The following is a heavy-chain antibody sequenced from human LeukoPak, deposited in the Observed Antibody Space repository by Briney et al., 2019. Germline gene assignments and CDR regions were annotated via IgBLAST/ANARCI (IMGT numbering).Heavy chain of an antibody. CDR1: GFRLRDCY. J-gene: IGHJ1*01. Sequence: PGGSLRLSCGASGFRLRDCYVSWIRQTPEGGLEWLSYISSSSDYKNYADSLKGRFTISRDNAKNSVYLQMNSLRAEDTAVYYCARQGLYDSSDFWTFQHWGQGTLVTVSS. CDR2: ISSSSDYK. D-gene: IGHD3/OR15-3a*01. V-gene: IGHV3-11*06. CDR3: ARQGLYDSSDFWTFQH.